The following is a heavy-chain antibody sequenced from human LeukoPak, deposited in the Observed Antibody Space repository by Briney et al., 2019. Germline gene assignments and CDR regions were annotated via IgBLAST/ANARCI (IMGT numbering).Heavy chain of an antibody. J-gene: IGHJ4*02. CDR2: ISTSGGST. Sequence: PGGSLRLSCAASGSTFSGHAMSWVRQAPGKGLEWVSGISTSGGSTYYGNSVKGRFAISRDNSKNMVYLQMNSLRAEDTAAYYCAKDRPGEAWFDYWGQGTLVTVSS. CDR3: AKDRPGEAWFDY. CDR1: GSTFSGHA. V-gene: IGHV3-23*01. D-gene: IGHD7-27*01.